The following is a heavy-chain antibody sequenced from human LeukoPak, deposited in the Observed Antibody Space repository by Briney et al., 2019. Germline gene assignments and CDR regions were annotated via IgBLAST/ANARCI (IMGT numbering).Heavy chain of an antibody. CDR2: IYSGGST. CDR3: ARDSGTGYTSGWYGLDY. J-gene: IGHJ4*02. V-gene: IGHV3-66*01. D-gene: IGHD6-19*01. CDR1: GFTVSSNY. Sequence: GGSLRLSCAASGFTVSSNYMSWVRQAPGKGLEWVSVIYSGGSTYYADSVKGRFTISRDNPKKTLYLQMNSLRVEDTAVYYCARDSGTGYTSGWYGLDYWGQGTLVTVSS.